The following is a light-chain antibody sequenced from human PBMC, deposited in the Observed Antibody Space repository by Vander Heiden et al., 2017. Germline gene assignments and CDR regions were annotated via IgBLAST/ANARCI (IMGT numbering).Light chain of an antibody. J-gene: IGKJ2*01. Sequence: DIVLTQSPDSVAVSLGERATINCKSSQSIFYSPNNKNFLAWYQQKPGQPPKLLIYWAPTRESGVPDRFSGSESGTDFTLTISNLQAEDVAVYYCHQYYSSPQTFGQGTKLEIK. V-gene: IGKV4-1*01. CDR1: QSIFYSPNNKNF. CDR3: HQYYSSPQT. CDR2: WAP.